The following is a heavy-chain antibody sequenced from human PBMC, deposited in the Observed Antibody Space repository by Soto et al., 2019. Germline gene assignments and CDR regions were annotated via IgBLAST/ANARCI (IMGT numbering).Heavy chain of an antibody. Sequence: ALEPLSLTCSVSGDSIGSYYWSWIRQPPGKGLEWIGYIYYSGSTNYNPSLKSRVTISVDTSKNQFSLKLSSVTAADTAVYYCARGRPTATSNYDYYYYYYMDVWGKGTTVTVSS. CDR1: GDSIGSYY. CDR2: IYYSGST. CDR3: ARGRPTATSNYDYYYYYYMDV. D-gene: IGHD4-17*01. J-gene: IGHJ6*03. V-gene: IGHV4-59*01.